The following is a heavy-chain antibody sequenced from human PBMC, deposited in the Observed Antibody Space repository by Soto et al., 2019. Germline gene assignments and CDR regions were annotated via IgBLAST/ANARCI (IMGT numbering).Heavy chain of an antibody. Sequence: QVQLVESGGGVVQPGRTLRLSCAASGFTFSNHGMHWVRQAPGEGLEWVALIWYDGSDKYYEESVKGRFTISRDNSKNTLYLQINRLRVEDTAVYYCARVPHYGSGKAFDYWGQGTLVTVSS. CDR3: ARVPHYGSGKAFDY. V-gene: IGHV3-33*01. J-gene: IGHJ4*02. D-gene: IGHD3-10*01. CDR1: GFTFSNHG. CDR2: IWYDGSDK.